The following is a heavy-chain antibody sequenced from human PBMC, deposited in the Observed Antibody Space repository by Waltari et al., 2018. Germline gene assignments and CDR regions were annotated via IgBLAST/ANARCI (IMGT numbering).Heavy chain of an antibody. V-gene: IGHV4-59*01. J-gene: IGHJ3*02. CDR3: ARDSSGRRENAFDI. CDR2: IYYSGST. D-gene: IGHD3-22*01. Sequence: QVQLQESGPGLVKPSETLSLTCTVSGGSISSYYWSWIRQPPGKGLEWIGYIYYSGSTNYHPSLKSRVTISVDTSKNQFSLKLSSVTAADTAVYYCARDSSGRRENAFDIWGQGTMVTVSS. CDR1: GGSISSYY.